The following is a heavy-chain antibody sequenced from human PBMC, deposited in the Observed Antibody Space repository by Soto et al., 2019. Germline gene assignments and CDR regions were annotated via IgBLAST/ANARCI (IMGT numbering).Heavy chain of an antibody. Sequence: QVQLQQSGPGLVEPSQTLSLTCAISGDSVSSDSAAWNWIRQSPSRGLEWLGRTYYGSKWYNDYAISVESRMTINPDTSKNQFSLHLNSVTPEDTAIYYCARGWQLDYWGQGTLVTVSS. V-gene: IGHV6-1*01. CDR3: ARGWQLDY. J-gene: IGHJ4*02. D-gene: IGHD6-13*01. CDR2: TYYGSKWYN. CDR1: GDSVSSDSAA.